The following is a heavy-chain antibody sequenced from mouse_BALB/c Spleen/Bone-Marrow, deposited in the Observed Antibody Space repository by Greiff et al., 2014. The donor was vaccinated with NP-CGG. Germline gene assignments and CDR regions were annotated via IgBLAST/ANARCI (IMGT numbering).Heavy chain of an antibody. CDR1: GYTFTSYW. Sequence: LKESGSELVRPGASVKLSCKASGYTFTSYWMHWVKQRPGQGLEWIGNIYPGSGSTNYDEKFKSKATLTVDTSSSTAYMQLSSLTSEDSADYYCTREGPTGTGGDYWGQGTTLTVSS. J-gene: IGHJ2*01. CDR3: TREGPTGTGGDY. CDR2: IYPGSGST. D-gene: IGHD4-1*02. V-gene: IGHV1S22*01.